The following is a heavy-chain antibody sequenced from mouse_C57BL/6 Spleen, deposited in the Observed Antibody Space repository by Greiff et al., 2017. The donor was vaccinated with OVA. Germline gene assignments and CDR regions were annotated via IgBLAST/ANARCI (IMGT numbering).Heavy chain of an antibody. V-gene: IGHV1-7*01. D-gene: IGHD2-5*01. CDR1: GYTFTSYW. Sequence: VHLVESGAELAKPGASVKLSCKASGYTFTSYWMHWVKQRPGQGLEWIGYINPSSGYTKYNQKFKDKATLTADKSSSTAYMQLSSLTYEDSAVYYCAMSIYSNFFDDWGQGTTLTVSS. CDR3: AMSIYSNFFDD. CDR2: INPSSGYT. J-gene: IGHJ2*01.